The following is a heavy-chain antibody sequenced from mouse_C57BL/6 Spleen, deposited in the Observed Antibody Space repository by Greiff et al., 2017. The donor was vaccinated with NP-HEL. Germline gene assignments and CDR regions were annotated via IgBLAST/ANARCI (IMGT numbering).Heavy chain of an antibody. CDR3: ARSTSVVAPIMDAMDY. CDR2: INPSSGYT. D-gene: IGHD1-1*01. CDR1: GYTFTSYT. V-gene: IGHV1-4*01. Sequence: VQLMESGAELVRPGASVKLSCKASGYTFTSYTMHWVKQRPGQGLEWIGYINPSSGYTKYTQKFKDKATLTADKSSSTAYMPLSSLTSEDCAVDDGARSTSVVAPIMDAMDYWGQGTSVTVSS. J-gene: IGHJ4*01.